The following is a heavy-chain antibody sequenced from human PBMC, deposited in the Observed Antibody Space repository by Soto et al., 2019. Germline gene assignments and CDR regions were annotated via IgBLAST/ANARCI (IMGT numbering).Heavy chain of an antibody. CDR1: GDSISNSDSY. J-gene: IGHJ4*02. Sequence: SETLSLTCAVSGDSISNSDSYWTWIRQPPGKGLEWLGTINYSGSTHYNPSLKSRVTMSVDTSQNQFSLRVSSVSATDTALYYCSRHSGSNSLEYWGQGTLVTVSS. CDR3: SRHSGSNSLEY. D-gene: IGHD1-26*01. CDR2: INYSGST. V-gene: IGHV4-39*01.